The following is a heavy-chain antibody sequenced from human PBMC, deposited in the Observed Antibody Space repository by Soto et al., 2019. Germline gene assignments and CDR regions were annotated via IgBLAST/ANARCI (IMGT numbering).Heavy chain of an antibody. D-gene: IGHD3-10*01. Sequence: PGGSLRISCAASGFTFSSYGMHWVRQAPGKGLKWVAVIWYDGSNKYYADSVKGRFTISRDNSKNTLYLQMNSLRAEDMAVYYCARIPYYYGSGSYLDYWGQGTLVTVSS. V-gene: IGHV3-33*01. CDR2: IWYDGSNK. CDR3: ARIPYYYGSGSYLDY. CDR1: GFTFSSYG. J-gene: IGHJ4*02.